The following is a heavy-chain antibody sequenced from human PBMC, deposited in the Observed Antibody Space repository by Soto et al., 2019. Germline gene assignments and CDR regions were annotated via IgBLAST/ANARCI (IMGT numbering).Heavy chain of an antibody. Sequence: ETLPLTGTVAGGSMSRHYWSWIRQPPGEGLEWIGYIFYNGRTNFNPSLKRRVTISADTSKNQLSLKLSSVTAADTAVYVCGRDVEGHGHLDYWGQGTLVTVSS. V-gene: IGHV4-59*11. CDR2: IFYNGRT. CDR3: GRDVEGHGHLDY. J-gene: IGHJ4*02. CDR1: GGSMSRHY.